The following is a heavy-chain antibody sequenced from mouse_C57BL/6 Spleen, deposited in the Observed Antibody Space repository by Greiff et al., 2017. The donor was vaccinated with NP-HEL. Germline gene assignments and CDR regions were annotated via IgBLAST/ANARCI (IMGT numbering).Heavy chain of an antibody. CDR2: INYDGSST. J-gene: IGHJ1*03. CDR1: GFTFSDYY. Sequence: DVQLVESEGGLVQPGSSMKLSCTASGFTFSDYYLAWFRQVPQKGLEWVANINYDGSSTYYLDSLQIRFIISSVTAKNILYQPMSSLKSEATATYYCARDYHYSGYFDVWGTGTTVTVSS. CDR3: ARDYHYSGYFDV. V-gene: IGHV5-16*01. D-gene: IGHD1-2*01.